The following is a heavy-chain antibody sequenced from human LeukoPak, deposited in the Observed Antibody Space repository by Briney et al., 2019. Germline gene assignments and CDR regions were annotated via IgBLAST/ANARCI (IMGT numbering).Heavy chain of an antibody. D-gene: IGHD1-26*01. Sequence: SETLSLTCTVSGVSISSSNYYWGWIRQPPGKGLEWIGSIYYSGNTYYNPSLKSRVTISVDTSKNQFSLKLTSVTAADTAVYYCAHFKGGSFDFWSQGTMVTVSS. V-gene: IGHV4-39*01. CDR3: AHFKGGSFDF. CDR1: GVSISSSNYY. J-gene: IGHJ3*01. CDR2: IYYSGNT.